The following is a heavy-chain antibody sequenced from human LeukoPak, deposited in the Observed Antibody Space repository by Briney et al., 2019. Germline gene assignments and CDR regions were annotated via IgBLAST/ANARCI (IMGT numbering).Heavy chain of an antibody. V-gene: IGHV3-73*01. J-gene: IGHJ5*02. Sequence: GGSLRLSCAASGFTFSGSAMHWVRQASGKGLEWVGRIRSKANSYATAYAASVKGRFTISRDDSKNTAYLQMNSLKTEDTAVYYCTRLEYDYDDYLGWFDPWGQGTLVTVSS. CDR3: TRLEYDYDDYLGWFDP. D-gene: IGHD4-17*01. CDR1: GFTFSGSA. CDR2: IRSKANSYAT.